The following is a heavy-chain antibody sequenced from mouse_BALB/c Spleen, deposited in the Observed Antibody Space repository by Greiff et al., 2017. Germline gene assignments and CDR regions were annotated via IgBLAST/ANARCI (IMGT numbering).Heavy chain of an antibody. CDR1: GFNIKDYY. CDR3: NEASLAY. Sequence: EVQLQQSGAELVRSGASVKLSCTASGFNIKDYYMHWVKQRPEQGLEWIGWIDPENGDTEYAPKFQGKATMTADTSSNTAYLQLSSLTSEDTAVYYCNEASLAYWGQGTLVTVSA. CDR2: IDPENGDT. V-gene: IGHV14-4*02. J-gene: IGHJ3*01.